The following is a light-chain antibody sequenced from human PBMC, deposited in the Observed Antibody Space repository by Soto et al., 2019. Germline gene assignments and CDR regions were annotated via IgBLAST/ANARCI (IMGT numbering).Light chain of an antibody. CDR2: GAS. V-gene: IGKV3-15*01. J-gene: IGKJ1*01. CDR3: QQRSNWPGT. Sequence: EIVMTQSPATLSVSPGGRATLSCRASQSIGDTLAWYQQKPGQAPRLLIYGASSRVTGFPARFSGSGSGTDFTLTISSLEPEDFAVYYCQQRSNWPGTFGQGTKVDIK. CDR1: QSIGDT.